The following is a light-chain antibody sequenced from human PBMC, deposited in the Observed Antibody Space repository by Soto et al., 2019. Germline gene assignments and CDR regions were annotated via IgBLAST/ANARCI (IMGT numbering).Light chain of an antibody. J-gene: IGLJ1*01. CDR2: EVS. Sequence: QSALTQPPSASGSPGQSVTISCTGTRSDVGGYNFVSWYQQHPGKAPKLMIYEVSERPSGVPDRFSGSKSGNTASLTVSGLQAEDEADYYCSSYAGSNNFCVFGTGTKLTVL. V-gene: IGLV2-8*01. CDR3: SSYAGSNNFCV. CDR1: RSDVGGYNF.